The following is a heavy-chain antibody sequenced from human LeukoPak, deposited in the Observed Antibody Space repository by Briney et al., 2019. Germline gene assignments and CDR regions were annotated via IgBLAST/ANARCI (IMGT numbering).Heavy chain of an antibody. CDR3: AREPGSSWYGWFDP. V-gene: IGHV1-18*01. CDR2: ISAYNGNT. Sequence: ASVKVSCKASGYTFTSYGISWVRQAPGQGLEWMGWISAYNGNTNYAQKLQGRVTMTTDTSTSTAYMELRSLRADDTAVYYCAREPGSSWYGWFDPWGQGTLVTVSS. D-gene: IGHD6-13*01. J-gene: IGHJ5*02. CDR1: GYTFTSYG.